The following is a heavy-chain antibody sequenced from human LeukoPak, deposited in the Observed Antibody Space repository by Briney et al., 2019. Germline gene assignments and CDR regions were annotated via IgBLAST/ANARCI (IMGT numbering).Heavy chain of an antibody. V-gene: IGHV3-33*01. Sequence: GGSLRLSCAASGFTFSSYGMLWVRQAPGKGLEWVALIWYDGSNKYYADSVKGRFTISRDNSKNTLYLQMNSLRAEDTAVYYCARARDSSGYYYYYYMDVWGKGTTVTVSS. CDR3: ARARDSSGYYYYYYMDV. CDR1: GFTFSSYG. J-gene: IGHJ6*03. D-gene: IGHD3-22*01. CDR2: IWYDGSNK.